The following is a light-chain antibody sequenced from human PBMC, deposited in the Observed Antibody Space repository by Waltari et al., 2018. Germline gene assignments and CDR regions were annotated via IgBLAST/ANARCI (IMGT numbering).Light chain of an antibody. Sequence: QSVLTQPPSASGTPGQRVTISCSGSSSNIGSNFLYWYQQFPGTAPRLLIYRNDQRPPGVPARFSASMSGTSASLAISGVRSEDEAEYYCAAWDDSLTGVVFGGGTKLTVL. CDR1: SSNIGSNF. CDR3: AAWDDSLTGVV. V-gene: IGLV1-47*01. CDR2: RND. J-gene: IGLJ2*01.